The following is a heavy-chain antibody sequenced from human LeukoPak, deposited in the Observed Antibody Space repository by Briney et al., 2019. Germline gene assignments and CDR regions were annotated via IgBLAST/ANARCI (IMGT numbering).Heavy chain of an antibody. D-gene: IGHD5-24*01. CDR2: INHSGST. J-gene: IGHJ6*04. V-gene: IGHV4-34*01. Sequence: SETLSLTCAVYGGSFSGYYWSWIRQPPGKGLEWIGEINHSGSTNYNPSLKSRVTISVDTSKNQFSLKLSSVTAADTAVYYCARKWLTRGGMDVWGKGTTATVSS. CDR1: GGSFSGYY. CDR3: ARKWLTRGGMDV.